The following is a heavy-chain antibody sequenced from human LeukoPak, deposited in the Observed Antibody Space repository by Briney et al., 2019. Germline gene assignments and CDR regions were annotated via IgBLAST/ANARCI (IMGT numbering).Heavy chain of an antibody. CDR2: INPNSGGT. D-gene: IGHD5-24*01. CDR3: ARDRGRDGYNSYYFDY. V-gene: IGHV1-2*02. CDR1: GYTFTGYY. Sequence: GASVKVSCKASGYTFTGYYMHWVRQAPGQGLEWMGWINPNSGGTNYAQKFQGRVTMTRDTSISTAYMELSRLRSDDTAVYYCARDRGRDGYNSYYFDYWGQGTLVTVSS. J-gene: IGHJ4*02.